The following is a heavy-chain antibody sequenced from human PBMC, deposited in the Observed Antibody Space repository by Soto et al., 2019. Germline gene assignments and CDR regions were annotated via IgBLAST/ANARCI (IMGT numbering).Heavy chain of an antibody. J-gene: IGHJ5*02. CDR1: GGSISSSSYY. V-gene: IGHV4-39*01. Sequence: ETLSLTCTVSGGSISSSSYYWGWIRQPPGKGLEWIGSIYYSGSTYYNPSLKSRVTISVDTSKNQFSLKLSSVTAADTAVYYCGSSWYNGGWFDPWGQGTLVTVSS. D-gene: IGHD6-13*01. CDR3: GSSWYNGGWFDP. CDR2: IYYSGST.